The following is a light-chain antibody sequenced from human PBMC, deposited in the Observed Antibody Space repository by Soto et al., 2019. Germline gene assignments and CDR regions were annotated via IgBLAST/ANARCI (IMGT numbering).Light chain of an antibody. V-gene: IGKV3-11*01. J-gene: IGKJ1*01. Sequence: IVMTQSPATLSLSPGERATLSCRASQNIENYLAWYQQKPGQAPRLLIYDTSNRATGIPARFSGSGSGTDFTLTISSLESEDFAVFYCTQPIAWPWTSGQGTKVEIK. CDR1: QNIENY. CDR3: TQPIAWPWT. CDR2: DTS.